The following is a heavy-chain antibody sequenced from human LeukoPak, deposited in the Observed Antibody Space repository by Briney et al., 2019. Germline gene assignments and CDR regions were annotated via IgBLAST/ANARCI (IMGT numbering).Heavy chain of an antibody. CDR3: AREVVTMVRGVIIAYGMDV. Sequence: SETLSLTCTVSGGSISSYYWSWIRQPPGKGLEWIRYIYYSGSTNYNPSLKSRVTISVDTSKNQFSLKLSSVTAADTAVYYCAREVVTMVRGVIIAYGMDVWGQGTTVTVSS. CDR2: IYYSGST. CDR1: GGSISSYY. V-gene: IGHV4-59*01. D-gene: IGHD3-10*01. J-gene: IGHJ6*02.